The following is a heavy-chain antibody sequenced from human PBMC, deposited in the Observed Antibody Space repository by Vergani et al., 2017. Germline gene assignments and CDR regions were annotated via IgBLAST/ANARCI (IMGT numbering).Heavy chain of an antibody. CDR2: IKSKTDGGTT. CDR3: ARASGAEYFQH. D-gene: IGHD6-25*01. V-gene: IGHV3-15*01. CDR1: GFTFSNAW. J-gene: IGHJ1*01. Sequence: EVQLVESGGGLVKPGGSLRLSCAASGFTFSNAWMSWVRQAPGKGLEWVGRIKSKTDGGTTDYAAPVKGRFTISRDNAKNSLYLQMNSLRAEDTAVYYCARASGAEYFQHWGQGTLVTVSS.